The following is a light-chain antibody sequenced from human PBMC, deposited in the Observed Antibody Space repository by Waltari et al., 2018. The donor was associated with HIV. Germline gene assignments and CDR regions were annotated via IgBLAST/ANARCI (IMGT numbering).Light chain of an antibody. J-gene: IGLJ3*02. CDR2: KNN. Sequence: HSVLTQPPSVSGALGQRVTISCTGSSSTLGAGYAVHWYQQLPGTAPKPLIHKNNNRPSGVPDRFSGSKSGTSASLAITGLQAEDEADYHCQSYDSSLSGSRVFGGGTKLTVL. CDR1: SSTLGAGYA. V-gene: IGLV1-40*01. CDR3: QSYDSSLSGSRV.